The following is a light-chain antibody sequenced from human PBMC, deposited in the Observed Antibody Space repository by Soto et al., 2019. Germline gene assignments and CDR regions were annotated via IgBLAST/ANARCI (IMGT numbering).Light chain of an antibody. V-gene: IGKV3D-20*02. J-gene: IGKJ4*01. Sequence: EIVLTQSPGTLSLSPGERATLSCRASQSVSSSYLAWYQQKPGQAPRLLIYGASTRATGIPARFSGSGSGTEFTLTINSLQSEDFAVYYCQQRTNWLTFGGGTKVDIK. CDR1: QSVSSSY. CDR3: QQRTNWLT. CDR2: GAS.